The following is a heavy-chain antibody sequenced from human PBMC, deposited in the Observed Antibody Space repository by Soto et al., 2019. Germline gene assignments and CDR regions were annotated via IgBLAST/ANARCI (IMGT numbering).Heavy chain of an antibody. CDR2: IYYSGST. V-gene: IGHV4-39*01. D-gene: IGHD6-19*01. CDR1: GGSISSSSYY. J-gene: IGHJ6*02. CDR3: ARQPTNTWYSSGWNNYYYGMDV. Sequence: SETLSLTCTVSGGSISSSSYYWGRIRQPPGKGLECIGSIYYSGSTYYNPSLKSRVTISVDTSKNQFSLKLSSVTAADTAVYYCARQPTNTWYSSGWNNYYYGMDVWGQGTTVTVSS.